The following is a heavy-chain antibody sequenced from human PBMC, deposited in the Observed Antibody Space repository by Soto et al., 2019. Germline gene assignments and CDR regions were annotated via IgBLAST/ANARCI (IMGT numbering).Heavy chain of an antibody. CDR1: GGSISNYY. Sequence: SETLSLTCTVSGGSISNYYWSWIRQPPGKGLEWIGYIHFSVRTNYNPSLKSRVTMSVDTSKNQFSLRLTSVTAADTAVFYCARDGDGLDFWGQGIRVTVSS. D-gene: IGHD7-27*01. CDR3: ARDGDGLDF. J-gene: IGHJ4*02. V-gene: IGHV4-59*01. CDR2: IHFSVRT.